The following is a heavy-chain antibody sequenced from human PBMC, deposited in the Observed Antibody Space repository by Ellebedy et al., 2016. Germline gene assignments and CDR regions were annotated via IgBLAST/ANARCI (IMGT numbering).Heavy chain of an antibody. CDR2: IYSGGST. CDR3: ARDALGGVGATPDY. V-gene: IGHV3-53*01. Sequence: GESLKISCAASGFTVSSNYMSWVRQAPGKGLEWVSVIYSGGSTYYADSVKGRFTISRDNAKNSLYLQMNSLRAEDTAVYYCARDALGGVGATPDYWGQGTLVTVSS. J-gene: IGHJ4*02. D-gene: IGHD1-26*01. CDR1: GFTVSSNY.